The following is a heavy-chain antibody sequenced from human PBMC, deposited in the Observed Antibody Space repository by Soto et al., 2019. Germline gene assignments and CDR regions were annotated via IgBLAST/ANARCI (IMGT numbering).Heavy chain of an antibody. V-gene: IGHV3-33*01. D-gene: IGHD1-26*01. CDR1: GFTFSSYG. CDR2: IWYDGSNK. Sequence: QVQLVESGGGVVQPGRSLRLSCAASGFTFSSYGMHWVRQAPGKGLEWVAVIWYDGSNKYYADSVKGRFTISRDNSKNTLYLQMNSLRAEDTAVYYCASIAPGWEYTDWGQGTLVTVSS. CDR3: ASIAPGWEYTD. J-gene: IGHJ4*02.